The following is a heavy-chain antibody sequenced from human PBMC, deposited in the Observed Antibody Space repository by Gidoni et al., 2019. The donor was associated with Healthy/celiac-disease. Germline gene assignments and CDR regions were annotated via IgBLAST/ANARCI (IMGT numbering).Heavy chain of an antibody. V-gene: IGHV4-38-2*01. J-gene: IGHJ4*02. Sequence: SGYYWGWIRQPPGKGLEWIGSIYHSGSTYYNPSLKSRVTISVDTSKNQFSLKLSSVTAADTAVYYCAALGDVDYWGQGTLVTVSS. D-gene: IGHD3-16*01. CDR1: SGYY. CDR2: IYHSGST. CDR3: AALGDVDY.